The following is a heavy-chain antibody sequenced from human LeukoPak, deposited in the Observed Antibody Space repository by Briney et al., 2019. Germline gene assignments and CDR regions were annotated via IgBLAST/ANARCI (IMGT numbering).Heavy chain of an antibody. CDR1: GGSFSGYY. V-gene: IGHV4-34*01. D-gene: IGHD4-23*01. J-gene: IGHJ3*02. CDR3: ATLTGGDDAFDI. Sequence: PSETLSLTCAVYGGSFSGYYWSWIRQPPGKGLEGIGEINHSGSTNYNPSLKSRVTISVDTSKNRFSLKLSSVTAADTAVYYCATLTGGDDAFDIWGQGTMVTVSS. CDR2: INHSGST.